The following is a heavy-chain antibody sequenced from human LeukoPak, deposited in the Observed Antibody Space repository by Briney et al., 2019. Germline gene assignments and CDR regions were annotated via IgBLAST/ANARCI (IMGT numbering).Heavy chain of an antibody. D-gene: IGHD3-10*01. CDR1: GFTFTDAW. Sequence: GGSLRLSCAASGFTFTDAWMSWVRQAPGKGLEWVGRIKSKTDGGTTDYAAPVKGRFTISRDDSKNTLYLQMNSLKTEDTAVYYCTTDKGGRFRELFRHWGQGTLVTVSS. CDR2: IKSKTDGGTT. V-gene: IGHV3-15*01. CDR3: TTDKGGRFRELFRH. J-gene: IGHJ4*02.